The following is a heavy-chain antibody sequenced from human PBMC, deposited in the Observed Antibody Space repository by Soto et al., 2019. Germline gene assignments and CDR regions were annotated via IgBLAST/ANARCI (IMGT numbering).Heavy chain of an antibody. CDR3: ARGSVSFDS. CDR1: GYIFTNYA. CDR2: INAGDGNT. V-gene: IGHV1-3*01. J-gene: IGHJ4*02. Sequence: QVHLVQSGAEVKKPGASVNVSCKASGYIFTNYAIHWVRQAPGQRLEWMGRINAGDGNTRYSQNFQDRVTITRDTSASTAYMQLGSLASGDSTLYFCARGSVSFDSWGQGTLVTVSS. D-gene: IGHD3-10*01.